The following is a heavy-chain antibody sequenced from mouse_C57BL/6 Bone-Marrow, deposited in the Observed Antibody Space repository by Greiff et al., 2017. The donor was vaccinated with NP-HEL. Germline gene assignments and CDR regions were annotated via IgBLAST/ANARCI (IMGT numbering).Heavy chain of an antibody. D-gene: IGHD4-1*02. V-gene: IGHV1-7*01. Sequence: QVQLQQSGAELAKPGASVKLSCKASGYTFTSYWMHWVKQRPGQGLEWIGYINPSSGYTKYNQKFKDKATLTADKSTNRAYMQRSSLTYEDSADYYCARYRATTGTRAMDDWGQGTSVTVSS. CDR1: GYTFTSYW. J-gene: IGHJ4*01. CDR2: INPSSGYT. CDR3: ARYRATTGTRAMDD.